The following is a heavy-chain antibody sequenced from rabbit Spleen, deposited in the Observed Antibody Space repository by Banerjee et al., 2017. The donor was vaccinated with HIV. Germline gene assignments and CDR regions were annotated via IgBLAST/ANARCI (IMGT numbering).Heavy chain of an antibody. D-gene: IGHD4-1*01. J-gene: IGHJ4*01. Sequence: QEQVVESGGGLVQPGGSLKLSCKASGFDFSRYGVSWVRQVPGKGLEWIGYIDPVFGITYYANWVNGRFTISRDNAQNTLFLQLNSLTAADTATYFCVREANSGWGVVLYYFNLWGQGTLVTVS. CDR1: GFDFSRYG. CDR2: IDPVFGIT. V-gene: IGHV1S47*01. CDR3: VREANSGWGVVLYYFNL.